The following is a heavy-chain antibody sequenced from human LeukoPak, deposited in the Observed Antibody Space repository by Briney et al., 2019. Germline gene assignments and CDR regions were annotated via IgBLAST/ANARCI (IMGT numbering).Heavy chain of an antibody. Sequence: HPGGSLRLSCAAPGFIFSSYAMTWVRQAPGKGLEWVSAISGSGSNTYYADSVKGRFTISRDNSEDTLYLQMNSLRAEDTAIYYCAKLGGPYNWDYAGLNYMDVWGKGTTFTVSS. CDR3: AKLGGPYNWDYAGLNYMDV. CDR1: GFIFSSYA. V-gene: IGHV3-23*01. CDR2: ISGSGSNT. D-gene: IGHD1-7*01. J-gene: IGHJ6*03.